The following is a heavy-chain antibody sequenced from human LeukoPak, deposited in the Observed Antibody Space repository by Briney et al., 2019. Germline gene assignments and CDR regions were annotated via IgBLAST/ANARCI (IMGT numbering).Heavy chain of an antibody. CDR2: INPDGSGI. CDR1: RFTFSRHW. CDR3: ARLNSDAFDI. V-gene: IGHV3-7*01. D-gene: IGHD4-23*01. Sequence: GGSLRLSCAASRFTFSRHWMSWVRQAPGKGLEWVASINPDGSGIRYVDSVKGRFTISRDNAWNSLYLQMNSLRAEDTTVYYCARLNSDAFDIWGQGTMVTVSS. J-gene: IGHJ3*02.